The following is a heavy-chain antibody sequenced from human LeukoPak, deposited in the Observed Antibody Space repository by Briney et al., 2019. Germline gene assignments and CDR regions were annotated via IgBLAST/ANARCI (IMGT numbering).Heavy chain of an antibody. V-gene: IGHV4-34*01. D-gene: IGHD3-10*01. CDR3: ASRIYYGSGSFNNWFDS. Sequence: SETLSLTCAVYGGSFSGYYWSWIRQPPGKGLEWIGEINHSGSTNYNPSLKSRVTISVDTSKNQFSLKLSSVTAADTAVYYCASRIYYGSGSFNNWFDSWGQGTLVTVSS. CDR2: INHSGST. CDR1: GGSFSGYY. J-gene: IGHJ5*01.